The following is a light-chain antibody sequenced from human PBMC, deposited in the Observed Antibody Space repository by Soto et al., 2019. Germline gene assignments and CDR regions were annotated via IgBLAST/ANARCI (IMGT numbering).Light chain of an antibody. CDR3: AGWDGSLKGFV. Sequence: QSVLTQPPSASGAPGQRVTISCSGSASNIGRDPVNWYQQVPGTAPKLLIYETNHRPSGVPDRFSGSKSGTSASLVISGLQSEDEAEYFCAGWDGSLKGFVFGTGTKVTVL. CDR2: ETN. J-gene: IGLJ1*01. CDR1: ASNIGRDP. V-gene: IGLV1-44*01.